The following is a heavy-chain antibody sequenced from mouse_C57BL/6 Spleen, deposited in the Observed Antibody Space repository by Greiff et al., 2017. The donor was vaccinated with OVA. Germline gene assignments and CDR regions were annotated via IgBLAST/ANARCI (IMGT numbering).Heavy chain of an antibody. J-gene: IGHJ3*01. Sequence: EVKLMESGPGLVKPSQSLSLTCSVTGYSITSGYYWNWIRQFPGNKLEWMGYISYDGSNNYNPSLKNRISITRDTSKNHFFLKLNSVTTEDTATYDCARPGSSPWFAYWGQGTLVTVSA. V-gene: IGHV3-6*01. CDR3: ARPGSSPWFAY. D-gene: IGHD1-1*01. CDR1: GYSITSGYY. CDR2: ISYDGSN.